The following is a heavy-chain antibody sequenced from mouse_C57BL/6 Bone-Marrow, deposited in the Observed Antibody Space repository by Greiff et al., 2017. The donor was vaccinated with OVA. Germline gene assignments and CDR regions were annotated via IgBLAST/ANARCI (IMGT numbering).Heavy chain of an antibody. CDR1: GFTFTDYY. J-gene: IGHJ4*01. V-gene: IGHV7-3*01. Sequence: EVMLVESGGGLVQPGGSLSLSCAASGFTFTDYYMSWVRQPPGKALEWLGFIRNKANGYTTEYSASVKGRFTISRDNSQSILYLQMNALRAEDSATYYCARLPYDRNDVGYDYAMDDWGQGTSVTVSS. CDR2: IRNKANGYTT. D-gene: IGHD2-14*01. CDR3: ARLPYDRNDVGYDYAMDD.